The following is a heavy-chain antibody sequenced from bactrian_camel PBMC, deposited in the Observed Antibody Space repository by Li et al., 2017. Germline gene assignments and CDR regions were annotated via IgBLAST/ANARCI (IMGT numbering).Heavy chain of an antibody. CDR3: TAVSGY. V-gene: IGHV3S53*01. J-gene: IGHJ6*01. Sequence: VQLVESGGGSVQTGGSLTLSCEASGTINNNLCMGWFREAPGKVREGVATIRAGVSPYVVDSVKGRFTISQDNAKNVLHLQMNSLKPEDTAVYYCTAVSGYWGQGTQVTVS. CDR1: GTINNNLC. CDR2: IRAGVSP.